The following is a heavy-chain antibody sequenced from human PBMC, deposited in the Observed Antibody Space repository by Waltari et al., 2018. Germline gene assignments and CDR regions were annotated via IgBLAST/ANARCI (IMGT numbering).Heavy chain of an antibody. CDR2: IYHSGST. J-gene: IGHJ4*02. V-gene: IGHV4-4*02. CDR1: GCSICRRNC. CDR3: ARELSYGDYEV. D-gene: IGHD4-17*01. Sequence: QVQLQESGPGLVKPSGTLSLTCAVIGCSICRRNCWMWVLPPPAPARAGRGWHVHVGVRQPRGKGLEWIGEIYHSGSTNYNPSLKSRVTISVDKSKNQFSLKLSSVTAADTAVYYCARELSYGDYEVWGQGTLVTVSS.